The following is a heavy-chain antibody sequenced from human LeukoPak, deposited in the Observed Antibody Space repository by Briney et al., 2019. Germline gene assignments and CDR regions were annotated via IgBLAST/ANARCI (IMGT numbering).Heavy chain of an antibody. CDR1: GFTFTDYW. V-gene: IGHV3-74*01. CDR2: INTDTRGT. D-gene: IGHD3-10*01. J-gene: IGHJ4*02. CDR3: ARAGACRFDY. Sequence: QPAGSLTLSCAASGFTFTDYWMHWVRHAPAKGLVWVSIINTDTRGTYYADSVKGRFTISRDNAKKTLPLRMNSLGAEDTAVYYCARAGACRFDYWGQGTLVSVSS.